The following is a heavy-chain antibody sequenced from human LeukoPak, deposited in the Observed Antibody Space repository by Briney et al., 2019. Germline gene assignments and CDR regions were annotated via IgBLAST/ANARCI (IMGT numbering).Heavy chain of an antibody. CDR2: IWYDGSNK. D-gene: IGHD5-24*01. CDR3: ARGDGYNDAEYLQH. J-gene: IGHJ1*01. V-gene: IGHV3-33*01. CDR1: GFTFSSYG. Sequence: PGRSLRLSCAASGFTFSSYGMHWVRQAPGKGVEWGAVIWYDGSNKYYGDSVKGRFTISRDNSKKTLYLQMNSLRVEDTAVYYCARGDGYNDAEYLQHWGQGTLVTVS.